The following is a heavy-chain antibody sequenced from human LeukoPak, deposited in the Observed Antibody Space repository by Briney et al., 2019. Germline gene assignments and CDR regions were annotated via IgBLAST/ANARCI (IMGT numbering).Heavy chain of an antibody. J-gene: IGHJ4*02. CDR2: IIPIFGTA. Sequence: GASVKVSCKASGGTFSSYAISWVRQAPGQGLEWMGGIIPIFGTANYAQKLQGRVTMTTDTSTSTAYMELRSLRSDDTAVYYCARDSVGATYFDYWGQGTLVTVSS. CDR1: GGTFSSYA. D-gene: IGHD1-26*01. V-gene: IGHV1-69*05. CDR3: ARDSVGATYFDY.